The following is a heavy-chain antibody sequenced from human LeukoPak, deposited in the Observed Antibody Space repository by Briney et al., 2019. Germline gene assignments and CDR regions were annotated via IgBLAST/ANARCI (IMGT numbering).Heavy chain of an antibody. J-gene: IGHJ4*02. CDR1: GFTFSSYW. CDR3: ARNLKRGYSYGSFDY. CDR2: IKQDGSEK. D-gene: IGHD5-18*01. Sequence: GGSLRLSCAASGFTFSSYWMSWVRQAPGKGLEWVANIKQDGSEKYYVDPVKGRFTISRDNAKNSLYLQMNSLRAEDTAVYYCARNLKRGYSYGSFDYWGQGTLVTVSS. V-gene: IGHV3-7*05.